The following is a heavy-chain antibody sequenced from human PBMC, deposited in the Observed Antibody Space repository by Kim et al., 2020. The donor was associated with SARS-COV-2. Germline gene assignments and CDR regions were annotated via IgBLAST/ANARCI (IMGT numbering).Heavy chain of an antibody. CDR3: ARDRGSGYDHYYGMDV. CDR1: GFTVSSNY. CDR2: IYSGGST. Sequence: GGSLRLSCAASGFTVSSNYMSWVRQAPGKGLEWVSVIYSGGSTYYADSVKGRFTISRDNSKNTLYLQMNSLRAEDTAVYYCARDRGSGYDHYYGMDVWGQGTTVTVSS. D-gene: IGHD5-12*01. V-gene: IGHV3-53*01. J-gene: IGHJ6*02.